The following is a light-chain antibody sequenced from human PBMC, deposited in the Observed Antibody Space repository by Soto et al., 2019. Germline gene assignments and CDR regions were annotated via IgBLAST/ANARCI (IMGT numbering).Light chain of an antibody. V-gene: IGKV3-20*01. CDR3: QQYGSSSWT. CDR2: GAS. J-gene: IGKJ1*01. Sequence: EILLTQSPGTLSLSPGERATLSCRASQSVSSSYLACYQQQPGQAPRLLIYGASSRATGIPDRFSGSGSGTDFTLTISRLEPEDFAVYYCQQYGSSSWTFGQGTKVDIK. CDR1: QSVSSSY.